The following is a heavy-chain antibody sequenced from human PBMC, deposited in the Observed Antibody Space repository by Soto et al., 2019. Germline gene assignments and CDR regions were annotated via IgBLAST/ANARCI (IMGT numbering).Heavy chain of an antibody. V-gene: IGHV1-18*04. J-gene: IGHJ4*02. CDR3: ARVWDITMVRGVMSY. Sequence: QVPLVQSGAEVKKPGASVKVSCKASGYTFTSYGISWVRQAPGQGLEWMGWISAYNGNTNYAQKLQGRVTMTTDTSTSTAYMELRSLRSDDTAVYYCARVWDITMVRGVMSYWGQGTLVTVSS. CDR1: GYTFTSYG. CDR2: ISAYNGNT. D-gene: IGHD3-10*01.